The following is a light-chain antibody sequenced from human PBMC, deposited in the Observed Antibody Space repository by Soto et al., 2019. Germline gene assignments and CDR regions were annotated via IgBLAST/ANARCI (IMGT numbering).Light chain of an antibody. J-gene: IGKJ5*01. V-gene: IGKV3-20*01. CDR3: QQYAVSPIP. CDR1: QSVNSG. CDR2: DAS. Sequence: ELTQSPGTLSLSPGERATLSCRASQSVNSGLAWYHQKPGQAPRLLISDASNRATGIPDRFSGTGSGTDFTLTISRLEPGDFAVYYCQQYAVSPIPFGQGTRLDIK.